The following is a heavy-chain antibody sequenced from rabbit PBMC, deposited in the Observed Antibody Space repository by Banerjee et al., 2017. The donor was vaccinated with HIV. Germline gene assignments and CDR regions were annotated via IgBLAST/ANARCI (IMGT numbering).Heavy chain of an antibody. CDR2: IYAGSSGST. Sequence: QLQSTGGGLVQPGGSLTLSCNASGFDFSSYYMCWVRQAPRMGLALIACIYAGSSGSTYYASWVNGRFTISSHNAQNTLYLQLNSLTAADTATYFCARGAYASSSGYYIPKPYYFNLWGQGTLVTVS. J-gene: IGHJ4*01. CDR3: ARGAYASSSGYYIPKPYYFNL. V-gene: IGHV1S7*01. D-gene: IGHD1-1*01. CDR1: GFDFSSYY.